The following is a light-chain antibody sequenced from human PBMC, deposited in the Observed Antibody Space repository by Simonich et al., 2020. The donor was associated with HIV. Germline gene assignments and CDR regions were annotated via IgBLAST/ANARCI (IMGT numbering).Light chain of an antibody. CDR1: QSVSSN. J-gene: IGKJ1*01. Sequence: EIVLTQSPGTLSLSPGERATLSCRASQSVSSNFAWYQQKPGQAPRLLIYGASTRATGIPARFSGSGSGTELTLTISSLQSEDFAVYYCQQYNNWPRTFGQGTKVEIK. CDR2: GAS. CDR3: QQYNNWPRT. V-gene: IGKV3-15*01.